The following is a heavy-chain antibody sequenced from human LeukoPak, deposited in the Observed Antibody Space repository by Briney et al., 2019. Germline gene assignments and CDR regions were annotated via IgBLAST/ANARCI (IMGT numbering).Heavy chain of an antibody. CDR2: ISSSGSTI. Sequence: GGSLRLSCAASGFTFSSYEMNWVRQAPGKGLEWVSYISSSGSTIYYADSVKGRFTISRDNAKNSLYLQMNSLRAEDTAVYYCARDIPPDYGDYAFNWFDPWGQGTLVTVSS. D-gene: IGHD4-17*01. CDR3: ARDIPPDYGDYAFNWFDP. J-gene: IGHJ5*02. V-gene: IGHV3-48*03. CDR1: GFTFSSYE.